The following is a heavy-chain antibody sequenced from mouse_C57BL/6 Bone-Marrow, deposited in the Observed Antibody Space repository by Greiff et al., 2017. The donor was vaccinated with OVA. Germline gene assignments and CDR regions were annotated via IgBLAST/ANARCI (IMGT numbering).Heavy chain of an antibody. CDR1: GYTFSSYA. D-gene: IGHD1-1*01. CDR2: ISDGGSYT. Sequence: EVQLVESGGGLVKPGGSLKLSCAASGYTFSSYAMSWVRQTPETRLEWVANISDGGSYTYYPDNVKGRFTFSRDNAKNNQYLQMIHLKSEDTAMYYGERGHYYGSSYDYFDYWGQGTTLTVSS. CDR3: ERGHYYGSSYDYFDY. J-gene: IGHJ2*01. V-gene: IGHV5-4*01.